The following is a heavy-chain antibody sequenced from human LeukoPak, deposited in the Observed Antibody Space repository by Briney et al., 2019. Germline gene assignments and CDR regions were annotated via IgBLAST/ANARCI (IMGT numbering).Heavy chain of an antibody. CDR3: TKHITTDATTPFYYGMDV. CDR2: ISLSSASI. V-gene: IGHV3-21*01. CDR1: GFAFSTYS. D-gene: IGHD3-22*01. J-gene: IGHJ6*02. Sequence: PGGSLRLSCAASGFAFSTYSMNWVRQPPGKGLEWVASISLSSASIYYADSVKGRFTISGDNAKNSLHLQMDSLRAEDTAVYYCTKHITTDATTPFYYGMDVWGQGTTVTVSS.